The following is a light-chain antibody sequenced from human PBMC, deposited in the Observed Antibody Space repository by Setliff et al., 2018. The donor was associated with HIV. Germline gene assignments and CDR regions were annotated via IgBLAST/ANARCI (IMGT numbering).Light chain of an antibody. CDR3: SSYAGTYTDV. Sequence: QSALAQPASVSGSPGQSITISCTGTSSDVGGYNYVSWYQQHPGKAPKVIIYQVSNRPSGISDRFSGSKSGNTASLTISGLQVDDEADYYCSSYAGTYTDVFGTGTKVTVL. CDR2: QVS. CDR1: SSDVGGYNY. V-gene: IGLV2-14*01. J-gene: IGLJ1*01.